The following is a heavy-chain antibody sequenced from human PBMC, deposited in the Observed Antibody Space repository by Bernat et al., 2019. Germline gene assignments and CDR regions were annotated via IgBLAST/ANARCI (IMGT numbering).Heavy chain of an antibody. CDR1: GGSISSGGYS. CDR2: IYRSGST. Sequence: QLQLQESGSGLVKPSQTLSLTCAVSGGSISSGGYSWSWLPQPPGKGLEWIGYIYRSGSTYYNPSLKSRVTISVDRSKNQFSLKLSSVTAADTAVYYCARDYYDSSGYHWFDPWGQGTLVTVSS. J-gene: IGHJ5*02. D-gene: IGHD3-22*01. V-gene: IGHV4-30-2*01. CDR3: ARDYYDSSGYHWFDP.